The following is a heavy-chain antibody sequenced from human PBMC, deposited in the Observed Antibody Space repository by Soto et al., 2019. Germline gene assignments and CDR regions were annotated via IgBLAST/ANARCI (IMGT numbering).Heavy chain of an antibody. Sequence: ASVKVSCKASGGTFISYAISWVRQAPGQGLEWMGGIIPIFGTANYTQKFQGRVTITADESTSTAYMELSSLRSEDTAVYYCARSSFSITEFDPWGQGTLVTVSS. CDR2: IIPIFGTA. CDR1: GGTFISYA. V-gene: IGHV1-69*13. D-gene: IGHD1-20*01. J-gene: IGHJ5*02. CDR3: ARSSFSITEFDP.